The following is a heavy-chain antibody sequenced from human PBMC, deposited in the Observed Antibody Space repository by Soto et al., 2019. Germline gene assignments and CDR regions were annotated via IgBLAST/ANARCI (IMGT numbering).Heavy chain of an antibody. V-gene: IGHV3-33*01. CDR3: ARGGQGGLYDYIWGSYRYHAAPFDY. CDR2: IWYDGSNK. CDR1: GFTFSSYG. D-gene: IGHD3-16*02. Sequence: GGSLRLSCAASGFTFSSYGMHWVRQAPGKGLEWVAVIWYDGSNKYYADSVKGRFTISRDNSKNRLYLQMNSLRAEDTAVYYCARGGQGGLYDYIWGSYRYHAAPFDYWGQGTLVTVSS. J-gene: IGHJ4*02.